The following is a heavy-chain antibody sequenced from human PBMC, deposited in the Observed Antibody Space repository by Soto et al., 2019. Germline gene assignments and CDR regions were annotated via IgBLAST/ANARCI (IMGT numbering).Heavy chain of an antibody. CDR3: ASDYHCSGGECYSGRWFDP. CDR2: IYYSGTT. D-gene: IGHD2-15*01. V-gene: IGHV4-30-4*01. Sequence: SETLSLTCTVSGASISSGNHYWSWIRQPPGKGLEWIGYIYYSGTTYSDPSLRSRINISLDTSTNQFSLKLTSVTAADTAVYYCASDYHCSGGECYSGRWFDPWGQGILVTVSS. J-gene: IGHJ5*02. CDR1: GASISSGNHY.